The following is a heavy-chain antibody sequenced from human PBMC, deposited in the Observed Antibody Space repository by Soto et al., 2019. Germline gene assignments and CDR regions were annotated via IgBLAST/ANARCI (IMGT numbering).Heavy chain of an antibody. Sequence: QVQLVQSGAEVKKPWSSVKVSCKAYGGTFSSYSINWVRQAPGQGLEWMGEIIPIFGTANYAQKFQGRVTMTADESTSTAYMELSSLRSEDTAVYYCARDGGRHSGGIDYWGQGTLVTVSS. CDR1: GGTFSSYS. D-gene: IGHD1-26*01. CDR2: IIPIFGTA. V-gene: IGHV1-69*01. CDR3: ARDGGRHSGGIDY. J-gene: IGHJ4*02.